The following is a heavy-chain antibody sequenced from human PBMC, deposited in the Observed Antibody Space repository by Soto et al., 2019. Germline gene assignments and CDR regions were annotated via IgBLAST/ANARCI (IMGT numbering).Heavy chain of an antibody. Sequence: SVKVSCKASGGTFSSYAISWVRQAPGQGLEWMGGIIPIFGTANYAQKFQGRVTITADESTSTAYMELSSLRSEDTAVYYCARGYGYCSGGSCYPIGFDPWGQGTLVTVSS. J-gene: IGHJ5*02. V-gene: IGHV1-69*13. CDR3: ARGYGYCSGGSCYPIGFDP. CDR2: IIPIFGTA. D-gene: IGHD2-15*01. CDR1: GGTFSSYA.